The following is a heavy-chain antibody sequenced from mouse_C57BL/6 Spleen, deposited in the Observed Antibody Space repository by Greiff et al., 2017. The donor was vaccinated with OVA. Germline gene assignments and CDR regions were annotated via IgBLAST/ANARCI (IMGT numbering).Heavy chain of an antibody. CDR3: ARGGTTVVYFDY. D-gene: IGHD1-1*01. CDR2: IYPRSGNT. J-gene: IGHJ2*01. Sequence: LVESGAELARPGASVKLSCKASGYTFTSYGISWVKQRTGQGLEWIGEIYPRSGNTYYNEKFKGKATLTADKSSSTAYMELRSLTSEDSAVYFCARGGTTVVYFDYWGQGTTLTVSS. CDR1: GYTFTSYG. V-gene: IGHV1-81*01.